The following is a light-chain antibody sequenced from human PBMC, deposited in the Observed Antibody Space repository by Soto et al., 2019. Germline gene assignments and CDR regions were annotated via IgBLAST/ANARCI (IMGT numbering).Light chain of an antibody. Sequence: AIQLTQSPSSLSASVGDRVSITCRASQDIKTYLAWYQQKQGKAPKLLISGTFTLQSGVPSRFNGSGSGTDFPLTISRLQPEDFATYYCQHYNSYPEAFGKGTKVELK. V-gene: IGKV1-13*02. CDR3: QHYNSYPEA. CDR1: QDIKTY. CDR2: GTF. J-gene: IGKJ1*01.